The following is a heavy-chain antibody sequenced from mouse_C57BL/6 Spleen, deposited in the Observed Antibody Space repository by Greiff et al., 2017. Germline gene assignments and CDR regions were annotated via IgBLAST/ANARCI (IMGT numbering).Heavy chain of an antibody. Sequence: EVQLQQSGPGLVKPSQSLSLTCSVTGYSITSGYYWNWIRQFPGNKLEWMGYISYDGSNNYNPSLKSRISITRDTSKNQFFLKLNSVTTADTATYCCAREGDDGDYAMDYWGQGTSVTVSS. J-gene: IGHJ4*01. CDR2: ISYDGSN. CDR1: GYSITSGYY. CDR3: AREGDDGDYAMDY. V-gene: IGHV3-6*01. D-gene: IGHD2-12*01.